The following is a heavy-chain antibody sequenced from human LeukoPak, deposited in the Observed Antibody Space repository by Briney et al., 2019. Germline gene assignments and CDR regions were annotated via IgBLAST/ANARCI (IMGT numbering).Heavy chain of an antibody. J-gene: IGHJ1*01. D-gene: IGHD6-13*01. V-gene: IGHV3-23*01. Sequence: GGSLRLSCAASGFTFSSYAMSWVRQAPGKGLEWVSAISGSGGSTYYADSVKGRFTISRDNSKNTLYLQMNSLRAEDTAVYYCAKAGYSSSVPTPEYFQHWGQGTLVTVSS. CDR3: AKAGYSSSVPTPEYFQH. CDR1: GFTFSSYA. CDR2: ISGSGGST.